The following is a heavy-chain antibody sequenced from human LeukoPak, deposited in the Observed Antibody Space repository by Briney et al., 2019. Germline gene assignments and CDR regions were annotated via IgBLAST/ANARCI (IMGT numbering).Heavy chain of an antibody. Sequence: SVKVSCKASGGTFSSYAISWVRQAPGQGLEWMGRIIPILGIANYAQKFQGRVTITADKSTSTAYMELSSLRSEDTAVYYCARDPGMRFGVRYYFDYWGQGTLVTVSS. CDR1: GGTFSSYA. CDR3: ARDPGMRFGVRYYFDY. D-gene: IGHD3-10*01. V-gene: IGHV1-69*04. CDR2: IIPILGIA. J-gene: IGHJ4*02.